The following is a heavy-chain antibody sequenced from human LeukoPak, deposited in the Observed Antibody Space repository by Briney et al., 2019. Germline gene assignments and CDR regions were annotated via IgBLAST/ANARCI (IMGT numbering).Heavy chain of an antibody. J-gene: IGHJ4*02. Sequence: ASVKVSCKASGYRFTNYYMHWVRQAPGQGLEWMGGINLNTGGTKFAQKFQGRVTMTRDTSITTAYMELSRLTSDDTAVYYCARGPYDDSGYSDYWGQGTLVTVSS. CDR3: ARGPYDDSGYSDY. CDR2: INLNTGGT. CDR1: GYRFTNYY. D-gene: IGHD3-22*01. V-gene: IGHV1-2*02.